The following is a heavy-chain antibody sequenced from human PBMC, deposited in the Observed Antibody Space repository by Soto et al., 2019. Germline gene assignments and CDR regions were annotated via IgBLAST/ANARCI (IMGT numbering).Heavy chain of an antibody. CDR3: ARESCSSTSCYGYYYYYGMDV. J-gene: IGHJ6*02. CDR2: IIPILGIA. V-gene: IGHV1-69*08. CDR1: GGTFSSYT. D-gene: IGHD2-2*01. Sequence: QVQLVQSGAEVKKPGSSVKVSCKASGGTFSSYTISWVRQAPGQGLEWMGRIIPILGIANYAQKFQGRVTITADKSTSTAYMELSSLRSEDTAVYYCARESCSSTSCYGYYYYYGMDVWGQGTTVTVSS.